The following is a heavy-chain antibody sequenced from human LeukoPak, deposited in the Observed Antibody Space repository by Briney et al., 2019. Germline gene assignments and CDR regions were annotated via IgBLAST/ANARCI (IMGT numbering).Heavy chain of an antibody. D-gene: IGHD3-10*01. Sequence: GGSLRLSCAASGFTFSSYAMSWVRQAPGKGLEWVSAISGSGGSTYYADSVKGRFTISRDNSKNTLYLQMNSLRAEDTAVYYCAKDRVQWPLRFGESTPYYFDYWGQGTLVTASS. CDR2: ISGSGGST. J-gene: IGHJ4*02. CDR1: GFTFSSYA. V-gene: IGHV3-23*01. CDR3: AKDRVQWPLRFGESTPYYFDY.